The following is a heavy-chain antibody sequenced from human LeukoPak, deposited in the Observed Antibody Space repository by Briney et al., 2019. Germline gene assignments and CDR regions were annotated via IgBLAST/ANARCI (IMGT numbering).Heavy chain of an antibody. CDR1: GYTFNTYW. Sequence: GESLQISCKASGYTFNTYWIGCGRQMRGKLLELMRIIYPGDSATRYSPFFQGRVTISADKSISTPYMQWSSLKASDTAMYYCARHEDLDYWGQGTLVTVSS. J-gene: IGHJ4*02. CDR2: IYPGDSAT. V-gene: IGHV5-51*01. CDR3: ARHEDLDY.